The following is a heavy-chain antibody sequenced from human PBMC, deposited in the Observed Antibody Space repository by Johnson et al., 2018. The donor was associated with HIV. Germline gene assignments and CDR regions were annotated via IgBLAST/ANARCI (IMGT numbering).Heavy chain of an antibody. CDR1: GFTFSSYA. J-gene: IGHJ3*02. V-gene: IGHV3-30*04. CDR2: ISYDGSNK. CDR3: AWVPVVLDI. Sequence: QVQLVESGGGVVQPGRSLRLSCAASGFTFSSYAMHWVRQAPGKGLEWVAVISYDGSNKYYADSVKGRFTISRDTSKNTRCLQMNSLRAEDTAVYYCAWVPVVLDIWGQGTMVTVSS. D-gene: IGHD3-16*01.